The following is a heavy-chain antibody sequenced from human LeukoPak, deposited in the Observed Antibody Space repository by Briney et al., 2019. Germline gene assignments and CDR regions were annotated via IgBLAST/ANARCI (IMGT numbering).Heavy chain of an antibody. J-gene: IGHJ2*01. CDR3: ARGEEFGSGDYGVRWYFDL. CDR1: GGSFSGYY. Sequence: SETLSLTCAVYGGSFSGYYWSRIRQPPGKGLERIGEINHSGSTNYNPSLKSRVTISVDTSKNQFSLKLSSVTAADTAVYYCARGEEFGSGDYGVRWYFDLWGRGTLVTVSS. V-gene: IGHV4-34*01. D-gene: IGHD4-17*01. CDR2: INHSGST.